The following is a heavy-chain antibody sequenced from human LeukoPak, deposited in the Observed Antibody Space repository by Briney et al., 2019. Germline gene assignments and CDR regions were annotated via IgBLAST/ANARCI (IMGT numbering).Heavy chain of an antibody. CDR3: ARRMSSGWALEDY. V-gene: IGHV3-74*01. CDR1: GFTFSTYW. J-gene: IGHJ4*02. CDR2: IDTDGSRT. Sequence: GGSLRLSCVASGFTFSTYWMHWVRQAPGKGLEWVSRIDTDGSRTSYADSVRGRFTISRDNAKNTLYLQMNSLRDEDTAVYYCARRMSSGWALEDYWGQGTLVTVSS. D-gene: IGHD6-19*01.